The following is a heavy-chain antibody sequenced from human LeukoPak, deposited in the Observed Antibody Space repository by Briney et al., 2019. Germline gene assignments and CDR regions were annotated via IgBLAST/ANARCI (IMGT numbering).Heavy chain of an antibody. V-gene: IGHV1-46*01. CDR2: INPSGGST. D-gene: IGHD4-11*01. Sequence: ASVKVSCEASGYTFTSYYIHWVRQAPGQGREWMGIINPSGGSTNYAQKFQGRVTMTRDTSTSTVFMELSSLRSEDSAVYYCARWTTTYLDYWGQGTLVTVSS. CDR1: GYTFTSYY. CDR3: ARWTTTYLDY. J-gene: IGHJ4*02.